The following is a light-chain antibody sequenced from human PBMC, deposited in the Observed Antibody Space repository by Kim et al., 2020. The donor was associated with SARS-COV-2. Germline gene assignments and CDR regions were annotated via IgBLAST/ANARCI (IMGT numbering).Light chain of an antibody. Sequence: QSALTQPASVSGSPGQSITISCTGTSSDIGSYSLVSWYQQYPGEAPKLMIYEGSKRPSGVSPRFSGSKSGNTASLTISGLQAEDEDDYYCCSHAGGGTMLFGGGTQLTVL. J-gene: IGLJ2*01. CDR2: EGS. CDR1: SSDIGSYSL. V-gene: IGLV2-23*01. CDR3: CSHAGGGTML.